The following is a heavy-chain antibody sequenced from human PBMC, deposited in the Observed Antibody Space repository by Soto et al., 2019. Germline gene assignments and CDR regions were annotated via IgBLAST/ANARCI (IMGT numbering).Heavy chain of an antibody. CDR1: GESVGRGTNY. CDR2: IFDADTA. D-gene: IGHD6-13*01. J-gene: IGHJ6*02. CDR3: ARDRRGRADGFIYYYGMEV. Sequence: QVQLQESGPGLMKPSGNLSLICSVSGESVGRGTNYWSWVRQAPGRGLEWIGYIFDADTAIYNPSFESRVSISLDAAKNQVSLKLTSVTAADTAIYYCARDRRGRADGFIYYYGMEVWGQGTSVTVSS. V-gene: IGHV4-61*01.